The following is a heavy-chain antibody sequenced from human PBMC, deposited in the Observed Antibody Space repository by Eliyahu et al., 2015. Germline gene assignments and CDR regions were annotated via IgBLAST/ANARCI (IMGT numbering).Heavy chain of an antibody. CDR2: SYYSGST. V-gene: IGHV4-31*03. J-gene: IGHJ5*02. CDR1: GGSIXSGGYY. Sequence: QVQLQESGPGLVKPSQTLSLTCTVSGGSIXSGGYYWSWIRQHPGKGLEWIGYSYYSGSTYYNPSLKSRVTISVDTSKNQFSLKLSSVTAADTAVYYCARARYGSGSYEFDPWGQGTLVTVSS. D-gene: IGHD3-10*01. CDR3: ARARYGSGSYEFDP.